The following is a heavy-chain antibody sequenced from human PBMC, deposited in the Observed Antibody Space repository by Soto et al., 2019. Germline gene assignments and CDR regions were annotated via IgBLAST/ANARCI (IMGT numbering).Heavy chain of an antibody. CDR2: LSGSGVSI. CDR3: AKDRPYYYDSSGYY. J-gene: IGHJ4*02. D-gene: IGHD3-22*01. CDR1: GFTFSSYG. V-gene: IGHV3-23*01. Sequence: EVQLLESGGGLVQPGGSLRLSCAASGFTFSSYGMSWVRQAPGKGLEWVSGLSGSGVSIYYADSVKGRFTISRDNSKNTLYLQMNSLRAEDTAVYYCAKDRPYYYDSSGYYGGQGTLVTVSS.